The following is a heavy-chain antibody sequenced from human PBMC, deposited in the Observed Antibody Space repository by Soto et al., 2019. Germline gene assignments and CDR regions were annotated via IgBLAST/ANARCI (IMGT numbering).Heavy chain of an antibody. V-gene: IGHV5-10-1*01. CDR3: ASRGYSSSSSGMDV. CDR1: GYSFTSYW. Sequence: GEALKISCKGSGYSFTSYWISWVRQMPGKGMEWMGRIDPSDSYTNYSPSFQGHVTISADKSISTAYLQWSSLKASDTAMYYCASRGYSSSSSGMDVWGQGTTVTVSS. D-gene: IGHD6-13*01. CDR2: IDPSDSYT. J-gene: IGHJ6*02.